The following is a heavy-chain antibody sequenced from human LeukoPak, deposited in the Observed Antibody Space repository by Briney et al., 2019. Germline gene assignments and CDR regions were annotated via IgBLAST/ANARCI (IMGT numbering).Heavy chain of an antibody. D-gene: IGHD3-9*01. CDR1: GGTFSSYA. Sequence: ASVNVSCKASGGTFSSYAISWVRQAPGQGLEWMGGIIPIFGTANYAQKFQGRVTITTDESTSTAYMELSSLRSEDTAVYYCAREYYDILTGSDQGGAFDYWGQGTLVTVSS. CDR3: AREYYDILTGSDQGGAFDY. V-gene: IGHV1-69*05. J-gene: IGHJ4*02. CDR2: IIPIFGTA.